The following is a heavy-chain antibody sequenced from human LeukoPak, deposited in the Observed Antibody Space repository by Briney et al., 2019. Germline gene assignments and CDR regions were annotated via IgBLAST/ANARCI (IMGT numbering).Heavy chain of an antibody. J-gene: IGHJ4*02. CDR3: ARGAELPDY. V-gene: IGHV4-59*01. Sequence: SETLSLTCTVSGGSISNYYWSWIRQPPGKGLGWIGYIYYSGSTNYNPSLKSRVTISVDTSKNQFSLKLSSVTAADTAVYYCARGAELPDYWGQGTLVTVSS. CDR2: IYYSGST. CDR1: GGSISNYY. D-gene: IGHD3-10*01.